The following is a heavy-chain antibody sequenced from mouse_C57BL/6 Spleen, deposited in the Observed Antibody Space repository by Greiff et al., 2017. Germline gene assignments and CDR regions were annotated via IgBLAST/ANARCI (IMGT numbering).Heavy chain of an antibody. D-gene: IGHD2-3*01. CDR3: ARGWLLPYFAV. CDR2: INPNYGTT. CDR1: GYSFTDYN. V-gene: IGHV1-39*01. Sequence: VQLQQSGPELVKPGASVKISCKASGYSFTDYNMNWVKQRNGKSLEWIGEINPNYGTTSYNQKFKGKATLTVDKSSSTAYLQLNSLTSEDSAVYYCARGWLLPYFAVWGTGTLVTVSA. J-gene: IGHJ1*03.